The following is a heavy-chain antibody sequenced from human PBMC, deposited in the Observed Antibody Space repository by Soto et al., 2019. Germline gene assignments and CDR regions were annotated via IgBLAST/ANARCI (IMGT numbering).Heavy chain of an antibody. CDR1: GGSVNNYEYY. D-gene: IGHD6-13*01. J-gene: IGHJ4*02. V-gene: IGHV4-30-4*01. Sequence: SETLSLTCSVSGGSVNNYEYYWTWIRQPPGEGLEWIGHIYYTGSTYYNPSLKSRVTISFDTSKNQFSLKVNSVSAATTAVYYCARDRSNWSDFFDSRGQGTLVTISS. CDR2: IYYTGST. CDR3: ARDRSNWSDFFDS.